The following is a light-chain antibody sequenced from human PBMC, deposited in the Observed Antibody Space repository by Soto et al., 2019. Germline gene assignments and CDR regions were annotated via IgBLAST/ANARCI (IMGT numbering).Light chain of an antibody. CDR2: AAS. Sequence: DIQMTQSPSSLSASVGDRVTITCRASQGIRNDLGWYQQKPGKAPNLLIYAASTLQSGVPSRFSGSGSGTDFTLTISCLQSEDFATYYCQHYYSFPRPFGQGTKAAIK. CDR1: QGIRND. J-gene: IGKJ1*01. V-gene: IGKV1-17*01. CDR3: QHYYSFPRP.